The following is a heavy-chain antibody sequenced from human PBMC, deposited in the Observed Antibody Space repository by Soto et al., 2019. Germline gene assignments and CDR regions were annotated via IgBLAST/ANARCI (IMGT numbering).Heavy chain of an antibody. Sequence: PGGSLRLSCVASGFTFSSYAMNWVRQAPGKGLEWVSKISGSGGSTYYADSVKGRFTISRDNSKNTLYLQMNSLRAEDTAVYYCAKEEWVRLYYGSGSYQPGYYFDYWGQGTLVTVSS. D-gene: IGHD3-10*01. J-gene: IGHJ4*02. CDR2: ISGSGGST. CDR1: GFTFSSYA. V-gene: IGHV3-23*01. CDR3: AKEEWVRLYYGSGSYQPGYYFDY.